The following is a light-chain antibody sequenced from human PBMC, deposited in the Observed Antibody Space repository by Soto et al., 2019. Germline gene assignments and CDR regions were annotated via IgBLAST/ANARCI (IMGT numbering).Light chain of an antibody. CDR2: AAS. V-gene: IGKV3-20*01. Sequence: EIVLTQSPGTLSLSPGERATLSCRASRFLSSSYVVWYQQKPGQAPRLLIYAASSRATGIPDRFSGSGSATEYTLTISRLEPEESAVYYCQQQGTFGQGTKLEIQ. CDR1: RFLSSSY. J-gene: IGKJ2*01. CDR3: QQQGT.